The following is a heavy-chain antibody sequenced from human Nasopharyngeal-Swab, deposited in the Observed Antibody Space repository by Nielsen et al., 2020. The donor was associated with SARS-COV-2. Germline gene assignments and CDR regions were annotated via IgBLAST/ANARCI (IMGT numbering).Heavy chain of an antibody. CDR3: ARGPVSSGYNYYYYYMDV. V-gene: IGHV1-2*06. J-gene: IGHJ6*03. CDR1: GYTFTGYY. CDR2: INPNSGGT. Sequence: ASVKVSCKASGYTFTGYYMHWVRQAPGQGLEWMGRINPNSGGTNYAQKFQGRVTMTRDTSISTAYMELSRLRSDDTAVYYCARGPVSSGYNYYYYYMDVWGKGTTVTVSS. D-gene: IGHD3-22*01.